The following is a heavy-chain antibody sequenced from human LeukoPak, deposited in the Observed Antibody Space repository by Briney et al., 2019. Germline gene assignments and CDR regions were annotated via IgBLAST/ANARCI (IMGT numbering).Heavy chain of an antibody. CDR2: INPNSGGT. Sequence: ASVKVSCKASGYTLTGYYMHWVRQAPGQGLEWMGWINPNSGGTNYAQKFQGRVTMTRDTSISTAYMELSRLRSDDTAVYYCARDRTNGYLIDYWGQGTLVTVSS. V-gene: IGHV1-2*02. CDR3: ARDRTNGYLIDY. J-gene: IGHJ4*02. D-gene: IGHD1/OR15-1a*01. CDR1: GYTLTGYY.